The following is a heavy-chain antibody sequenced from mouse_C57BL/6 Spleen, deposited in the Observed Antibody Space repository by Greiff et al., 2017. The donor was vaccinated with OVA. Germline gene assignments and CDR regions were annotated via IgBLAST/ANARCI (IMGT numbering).Heavy chain of an antibody. CDR3: AGGGAYGSTYYAMDY. Sequence: DVKLQESGPGLVKPSQSLSLTCSASGYSFTSGYYWYWIQQSPGNKLEWMGYISYDGSNNYNPSLKNRIPITRATSTNQLFLKLHSMTTENAATYVCAGGGAYGSTYYAMDYWGQGTSVTVSS. CDR2: ISYDGSN. D-gene: IGHD1-1*01. J-gene: IGHJ4*01. CDR1: GYSFTSGYY. V-gene: IGHV3-6*01.